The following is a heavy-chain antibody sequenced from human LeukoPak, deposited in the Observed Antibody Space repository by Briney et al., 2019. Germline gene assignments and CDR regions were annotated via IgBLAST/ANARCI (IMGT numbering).Heavy chain of an antibody. CDR1: GYTFTSYG. Sequence: ASVKVSCKASGYTFTSYGISWVRQAPGQGLEWMGWISAYNGNTNYAQKLQGRVTMTTDTSTSTAYMELRSLRSDDTAVYYCARGVFGSGYYLPFDYRGQGTLVTVSS. V-gene: IGHV1-18*01. J-gene: IGHJ4*02. D-gene: IGHD3-22*01. CDR3: ARGVFGSGYYLPFDY. CDR2: ISAYNGNT.